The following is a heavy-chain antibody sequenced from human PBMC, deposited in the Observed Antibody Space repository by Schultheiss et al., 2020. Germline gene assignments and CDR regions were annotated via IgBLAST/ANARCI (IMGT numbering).Heavy chain of an antibody. J-gene: IGHJ6*02. CDR1: GYFIRAGYY. CDR2: IYYSGST. Sequence: SETLSLNCTVSGYFIRAGYYWGWIRQPPGKGLEWIGYIYYSGSTNYNPSLKSRVTISVDRSKNQFSLKLSSVTAADTAVYYCARAPPVVPAAISYYYYGMDVWGQGTTVTVSS. V-gene: IGHV4-59*12. D-gene: IGHD2-2*02. CDR3: ARAPPVVPAAISYYYYGMDV.